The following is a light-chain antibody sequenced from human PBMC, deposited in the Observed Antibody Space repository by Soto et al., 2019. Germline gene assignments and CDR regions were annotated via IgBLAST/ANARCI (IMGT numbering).Light chain of an antibody. Sequence: QSVLTQPASVSGSLGQSITISCTGTSSDVGAYNYVSWYQQHPGKAPKLMIYDVTDRPSGVSNRFSGSKSGSTASLTISGLQAEDEADYYCSSYTTTSTVLFGGGTKVTVL. CDR1: SSDVGAYNY. V-gene: IGLV2-14*01. CDR3: SSYTTTSTVL. CDR2: DVT. J-gene: IGLJ2*01.